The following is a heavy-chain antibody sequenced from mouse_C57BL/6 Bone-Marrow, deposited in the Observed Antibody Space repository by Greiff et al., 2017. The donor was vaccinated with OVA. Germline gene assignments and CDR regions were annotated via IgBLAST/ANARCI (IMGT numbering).Heavy chain of an antibody. Sequence: QVQLQQPGAELVKPGASVKLSCKASGYTFTSYWMQWVKQRPGQGLEWIGEIDPSDSYTNYNQKFKGKATLTVDTSSSTAYMQLISLTSEDSAVYYCEREGSRTPFAYWGQGTLVTVSA. CDR3: EREGSRTPFAY. CDR1: GYTFTSYW. V-gene: IGHV1-50*01. J-gene: IGHJ3*01. CDR2: IDPSDSYT. D-gene: IGHD1-1*01.